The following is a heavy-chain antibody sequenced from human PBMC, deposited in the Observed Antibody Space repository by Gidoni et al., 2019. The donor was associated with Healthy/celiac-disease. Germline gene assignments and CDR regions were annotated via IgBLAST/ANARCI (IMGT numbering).Heavy chain of an antibody. CDR1: GGTFSSYA. CDR3: ARGPPRYYDFWSGYYRAYYYGMDV. D-gene: IGHD3-3*01. CDR2: IIPIFGTA. J-gene: IGHJ6*02. V-gene: IGHV1-69*01. Sequence: QVQLVQSGAEVKKPGSSVKVSCKASGGTFSSYAISWVRLAPGQGLEWMGGIIPIFGTANYAQKFQGRVTITADESTSTAYMELSSLRSEDTAVYYCARGPPRYYDFWSGYYRAYYYGMDVWGQGTTVTVSS.